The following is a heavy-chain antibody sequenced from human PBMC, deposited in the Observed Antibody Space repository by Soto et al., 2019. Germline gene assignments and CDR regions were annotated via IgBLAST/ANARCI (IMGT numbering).Heavy chain of an antibody. Sequence: SVMIFCYASGYISISYGISWVRQAPGQGLEWMGWMNPNSGNTGYAQKFQGRVTMTRNTSISTAYMELSSLRSEDTAVYYCARAHYYDSSGYYPNFDYWGRG. CDR1: GYISISYG. J-gene: IGHJ4*02. CDR3: ARAHYYDSSGYYPNFDY. D-gene: IGHD3-22*01. V-gene: IGHV1-8*02. CDR2: MNPNSGNT.